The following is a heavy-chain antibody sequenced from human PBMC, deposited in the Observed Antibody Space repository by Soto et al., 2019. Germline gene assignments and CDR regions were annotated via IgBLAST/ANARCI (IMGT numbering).Heavy chain of an antibody. CDR2: ISSSSSYI. CDR1: GFTFSSYS. D-gene: IGHD6-19*01. Sequence: EVQLVESGGGLVKPGGSLRLSCAASGFTFSSYSMNWVRQAPGKGLEWVSSISSSSSYIYYADSVKGRFTISRDNAKISLYLQMNSLRAEDTAVYSCARDGYPTEYSSGWYDWGQGTLVTVS. J-gene: IGHJ4*02. V-gene: IGHV3-21*01. CDR3: ARDGYPTEYSSGWYD.